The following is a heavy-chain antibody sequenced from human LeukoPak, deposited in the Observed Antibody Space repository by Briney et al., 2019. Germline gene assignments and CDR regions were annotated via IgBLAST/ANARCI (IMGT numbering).Heavy chain of an antibody. CDR2: INHSGST. V-gene: IGHV4-38-2*02. CDR3: ARGFSGSFYYYYYMDV. D-gene: IGHD1-26*01. Sequence: SGTLSLTCTVSGYSISSGYYWGWIRQPPGKGLEWIGVINHSGSTDYNPSLKSRVTISVDTSKNQFSLKLSSVTAADTAVYYCARGFSGSFYYYYYMDVWGKGTTVTVSS. J-gene: IGHJ6*03. CDR1: GYSISSGYY.